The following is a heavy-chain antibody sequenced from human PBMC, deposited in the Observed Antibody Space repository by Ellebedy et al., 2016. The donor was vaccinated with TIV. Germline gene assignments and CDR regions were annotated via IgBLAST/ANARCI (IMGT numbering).Heavy chain of an antibody. V-gene: IGHV5-51*01. CDR3: ARLLKSGRYGYYYYGMDV. J-gene: IGHJ6*02. Sequence: GGSLRLXCKGSGYSFTNYWIGWVRQMPGKGLEWLGIIYPDDSDTRYGPSFQGQVTISADKSISTAYLQWNSLKASDTAMYYCARLLKSGRYGYYYYGMDVWGQGTTVTVSS. CDR1: GYSFTNYW. D-gene: IGHD1-26*01. CDR2: IYPDDSDT.